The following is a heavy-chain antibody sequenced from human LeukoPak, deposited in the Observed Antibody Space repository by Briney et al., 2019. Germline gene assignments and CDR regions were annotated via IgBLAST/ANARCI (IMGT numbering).Heavy chain of an antibody. V-gene: IGHV3-23*01. CDR1: GFSFNIYA. Sequence: GGSLRLSCAASGFSFNIYAMNWVRQAPGEGLEWVSTIINSGESTYYADSVQGRFTISRGNSNNTLYLQMTSLRDEDTAIYYCAKVGRAYNWYYLDNWGQGTLVTVSS. D-gene: IGHD5-24*01. CDR3: AKVGRAYNWYYLDN. CDR2: IINSGEST. J-gene: IGHJ4*02.